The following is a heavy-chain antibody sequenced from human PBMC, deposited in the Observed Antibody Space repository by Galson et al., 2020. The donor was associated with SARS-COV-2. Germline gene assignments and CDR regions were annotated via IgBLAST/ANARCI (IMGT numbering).Heavy chain of an antibody. V-gene: IGHV4-34*01. CDR1: GGSFSGYY. D-gene: IGHD3-3*01. Sequence: SETLSLTCAVYGGSFSGYYWSWIRQPPGKGLEWIGEINHSGSTNYNPSLKSRVTISVDTSKNQFSLKLSSVTAADTAVYYCARGGLLWSYYYYMDVWGKGTTVTVSS. J-gene: IGHJ6*03. CDR2: INHSGST. CDR3: ARGGLLWSYYYYMDV.